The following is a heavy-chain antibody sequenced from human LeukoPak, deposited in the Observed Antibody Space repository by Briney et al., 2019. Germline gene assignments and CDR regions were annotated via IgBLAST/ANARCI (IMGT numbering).Heavy chain of an antibody. J-gene: IGHJ4*02. CDR2: ISWDGGST. D-gene: IGHD1-7*01. CDR3: AKELHTGTWTKFDY. V-gene: IGHV3-43D*03. Sequence: GGSLRLSCAASGFTFDDYAMHWVRQASGKGLEWVSLISWDGGSTYYADSVKGRFTISRDNSKNSLYLQMNSLRAEDTALYYCAKELHTGTWTKFDYWGQGTLVTVSS. CDR1: GFTFDDYA.